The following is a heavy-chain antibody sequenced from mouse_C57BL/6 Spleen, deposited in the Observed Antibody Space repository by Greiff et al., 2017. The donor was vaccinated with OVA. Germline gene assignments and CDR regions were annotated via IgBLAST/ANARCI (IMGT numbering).Heavy chain of an antibody. CDR1: GYSFTGYY. Sequence: EVQLVESGPELVKPGASVKISCKASGYSFTGYYMHWVKQSHGNILDWIGYIYPYNGVSSYNQKFKGKATLTVDKSSSTAYMELRSLTSEDSAVYYCARERVEAPRYFDVWGTGTTVTVSS. D-gene: IGHD1-1*01. CDR3: ARERVEAPRYFDV. CDR2: IYPYNGVS. V-gene: IGHV1-31*01. J-gene: IGHJ1*03.